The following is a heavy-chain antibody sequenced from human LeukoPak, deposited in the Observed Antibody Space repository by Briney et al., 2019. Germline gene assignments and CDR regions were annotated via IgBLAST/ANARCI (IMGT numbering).Heavy chain of an antibody. D-gene: IGHD3-10*01. CDR3: ARDSAYGSGSYYS. CDR1: GFTFSSYA. V-gene: IGHV3-30*04. CDR2: ISYDGSNK. Sequence: GRSLRLSCAASGFTFSSYAMHWVRQAPGKGLEGVAVISYDGSNKYYADSVKGRFTISRDNSKNTLYVQMSSLRAEDTAVYYCARDSAYGSGSYYSWGQGTLVTVSS. J-gene: IGHJ4*02.